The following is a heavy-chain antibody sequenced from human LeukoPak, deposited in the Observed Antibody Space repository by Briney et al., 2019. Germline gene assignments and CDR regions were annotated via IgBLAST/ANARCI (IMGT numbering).Heavy chain of an antibody. CDR1: GGSISSSSYY. CDR2: IYYSGST. CDR3: ARGIGYCSGGSCYSSFDY. V-gene: IGHV4-39*07. J-gene: IGHJ4*02. Sequence: SETLSLTCTVSGGSISSSSYYWGWIRQPPGKGLEWIGSIYYSGSTYYNPSLKSRVTISVDTSKNQFSLKLSSVTAADTAVYYCARGIGYCSGGSCYSSFDYWGQGTLVTVSS. D-gene: IGHD2-15*01.